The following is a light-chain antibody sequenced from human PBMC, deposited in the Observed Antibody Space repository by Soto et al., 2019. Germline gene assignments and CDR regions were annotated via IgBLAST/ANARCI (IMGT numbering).Light chain of an antibody. Sequence: EMVLTQSPGTLSLSPGERATLSCRASQSVTSNFLAWYQQKPGQAPRRLIYGASTRAAGVPDRFSGSGSGTDFPLTITRLEPEDFAGYYCQQYGRSPLMYTFGQGTKLGVK. CDR2: GAS. J-gene: IGKJ2*01. CDR1: QSVTSNF. CDR3: QQYGRSPLMYT. V-gene: IGKV3-20*01.